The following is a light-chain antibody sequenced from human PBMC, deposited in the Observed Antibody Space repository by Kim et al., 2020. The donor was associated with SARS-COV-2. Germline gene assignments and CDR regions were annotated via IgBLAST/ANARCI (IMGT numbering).Light chain of an antibody. CDR3: QAWDSSTADVV. CDR2: QDS. CDR1: KLGDKY. V-gene: IGLV3-1*01. J-gene: IGLJ2*01. Sequence: PGQTASLSFSGDKLGDKYACLYQQKPGQSPVLVIYQDSKRPSGIPERFSGSNSGNTATLTISGTQAMDEADYYCQAWDSSTADVVFGGGTQLTVL.